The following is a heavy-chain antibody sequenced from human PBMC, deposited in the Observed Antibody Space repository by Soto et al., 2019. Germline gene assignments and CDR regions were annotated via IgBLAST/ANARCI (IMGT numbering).Heavy chain of an antibody. CDR3: GKVLVGATGHTDSDS. D-gene: IGHD2-15*01. J-gene: IGHJ4*02. CDR2: INYSGST. Sequence: PSETLSLTCTVSGGSINSGGYYWSWIRQHPGKGLEWIGYINYSGSTNYNPSLKSRVIISRDTSKNQLSLNLSSVTAADTALYYCGKVLVGATGHTDSDSWGPGTLVTVSS. V-gene: IGHV4-31*03. CDR1: GGSINSGGYY.